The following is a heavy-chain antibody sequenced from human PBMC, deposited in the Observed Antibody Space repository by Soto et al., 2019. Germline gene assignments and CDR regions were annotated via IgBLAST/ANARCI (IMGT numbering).Heavy chain of an antibody. J-gene: IGHJ6*02. D-gene: IGHD3-22*01. CDR1: GGSISSSSYY. CDR2: IYYSGST. Sequence: PSETLSLTCTVSGGSISSSSYYWGWIRQPPGKGLEWIGSIYYSGSTYYNPSLKSRVTISVDTSKNQFSLKLSSVTAADTAVYYCARWYYDSSGYVYGMDVWGQGTTVTVSS. CDR3: ARWYYDSSGYVYGMDV. V-gene: IGHV4-39*07.